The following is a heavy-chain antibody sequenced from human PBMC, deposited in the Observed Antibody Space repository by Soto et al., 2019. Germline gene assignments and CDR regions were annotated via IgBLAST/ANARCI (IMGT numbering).Heavy chain of an antibody. J-gene: IGHJ3*02. CDR3: ARSELDCGGDCYAFDI. Sequence: SGPTLVNPTQTLTLTCTFSGFSLSTSGVGVGWIRQPPGKALEWLALIYWNDDKRYSPSLKSRLTITKDTSKNQVVLTMTNMDPVDTATYYCARSELDCGGDCYAFDIWGQGTMVTVSS. CDR2: IYWNDDK. V-gene: IGHV2-5*01. D-gene: IGHD2-21*02. CDR1: GFSLSTSGVG.